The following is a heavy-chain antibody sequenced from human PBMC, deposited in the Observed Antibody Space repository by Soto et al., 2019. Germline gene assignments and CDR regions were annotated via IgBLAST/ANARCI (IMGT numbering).Heavy chain of an antibody. V-gene: IGHV4-30-2*01. Sequence: PSETLSLTCTVSGGSISAYYWSWIRQPPGKGLEWIGYIYQSGSTYYNPSLKSRVTISVDRSKNQFSLKLSSVTAADTAVYYCARIHYSIYFDYWGQGTLVTVPQ. J-gene: IGHJ4*02. CDR1: GGSISAYY. D-gene: IGHD4-4*01. CDR2: IYQSGST. CDR3: ARIHYSIYFDY.